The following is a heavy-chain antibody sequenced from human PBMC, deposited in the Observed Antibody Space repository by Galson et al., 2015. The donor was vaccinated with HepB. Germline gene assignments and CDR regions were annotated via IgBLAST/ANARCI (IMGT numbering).Heavy chain of an antibody. J-gene: IGHJ4*02. Sequence: SVKVSCKASGYIFTSYAMNWVRQAPGQGLEWMGCINTNTGNPTYAQGFTGRFVFSLDTSVSTAYLQISSLKAEDTAVYYCARDAAIIAVAGTGPDFDYWGQGTLVTVSS. CDR2: INTNTGNP. CDR1: GYIFTSYA. CDR3: ARDAAIIAVAGTGPDFDY. D-gene: IGHD6-19*01. V-gene: IGHV7-4-1*02.